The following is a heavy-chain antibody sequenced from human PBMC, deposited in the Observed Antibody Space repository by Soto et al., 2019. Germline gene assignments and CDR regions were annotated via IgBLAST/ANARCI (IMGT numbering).Heavy chain of an antibody. D-gene: IGHD5-18*01. CDR2: IIPMFGTA. CDR3: AGGIQLWILRINNGYSG. V-gene: IGHV1-69*12. Sequence: QVQLVQSGAEVKKPESSVKVSCKAPGGTFSTYAISWVRQAPGQGLEWMGGIIPMFGTANYAQRFQDRVTICADEAANTVYMELGSLRSEDTAVYFCAGGIQLWILRINNGYSGWGQGTVVTVSS. CDR1: GGTFSTYA. J-gene: IGHJ4*02.